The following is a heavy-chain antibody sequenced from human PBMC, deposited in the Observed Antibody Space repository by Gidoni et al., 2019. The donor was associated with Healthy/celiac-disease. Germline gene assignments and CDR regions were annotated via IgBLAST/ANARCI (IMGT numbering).Heavy chain of an antibody. CDR3: AHRRFIAAYFDY. D-gene: IGHD6-6*01. Sequence: SPSLKSRLTITKDTSKNQVVLTMTNMDPVDTATYYCAHRRFIAAYFDYWGQGTLVTVSS. J-gene: IGHJ4*02. V-gene: IGHV2-5*01.